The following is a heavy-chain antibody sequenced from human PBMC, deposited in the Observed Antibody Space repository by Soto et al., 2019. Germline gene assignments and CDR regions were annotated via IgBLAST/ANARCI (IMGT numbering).Heavy chain of an antibody. D-gene: IGHD1-1*01. CDR2: ISSNGGST. J-gene: IGHJ6*03. Sequence: EVQLVESGGGLVQPGGSLRLSCAASGFTFSSYAMHWVRQAPGKGLEYVSAISSNGGSTYYANSVKGRFTISRDNSKNTLYLQMGSLRAEDMAVYYCERVKGGNWKYYYYYMDVWGKGNTVTVSS. CDR1: GFTFSSYA. V-gene: IGHV3-64*01. CDR3: ERVKGGNWKYYYYYMDV.